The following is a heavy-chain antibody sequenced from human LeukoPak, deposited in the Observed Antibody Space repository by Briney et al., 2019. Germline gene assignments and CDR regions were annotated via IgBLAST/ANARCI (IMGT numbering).Heavy chain of an antibody. J-gene: IGHJ5*02. V-gene: IGHV1-2*06. D-gene: IGHD3-10*01. CDR3: VRDGEGVAISVNYWFDP. Sequence: GASVKVSCTASGYTFTGYYMHWVRQAPGQGLEWMGRINPNSGVTNYAQKFQGRVTMARDTSISTAYMELSRLRSDDTAVYYCVRDGEGVAISVNYWFDPWGQGTLVTVPS. CDR1: GYTFTGYY. CDR2: INPNSGVT.